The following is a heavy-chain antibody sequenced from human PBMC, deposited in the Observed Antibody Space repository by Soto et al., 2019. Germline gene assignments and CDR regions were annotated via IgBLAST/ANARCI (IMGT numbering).Heavy chain of an antibody. J-gene: IGHJ4*02. Sequence: ASVKVSCKASGYSFANYTIHWVRQAPGQGLEWMGWLNPDTASTKFSPKFQGRVIITRDKSANTAFMQLTSLTSEDTALYYWARGGGYYGSGAYYRGYFDHWGLGTLVTVSS. CDR2: LNPDTAST. V-gene: IGHV1-3*01. CDR3: ARGGGYYGSGAYYRGYFDH. CDR1: GYSFANYT. D-gene: IGHD3-10*01.